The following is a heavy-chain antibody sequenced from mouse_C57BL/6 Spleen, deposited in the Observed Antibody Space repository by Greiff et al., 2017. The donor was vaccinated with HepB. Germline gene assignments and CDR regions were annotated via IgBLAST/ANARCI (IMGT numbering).Heavy chain of an antibody. Sequence: QVHVKQPGTELVKPGASVKLSCKASGYTFTSYWMHWVKQRPGQGLEWIGNINPSNGGTNYNEKFKSKATLTVDKSSSTAYMQLSSLTSEDSAVYYCARRRANYDGYPDYWGQGTTLTVSS. J-gene: IGHJ2*01. CDR1: GYTFTSYW. CDR2: INPSNGGT. V-gene: IGHV1-53*01. D-gene: IGHD2-3*01. CDR3: ARRRANYDGYPDY.